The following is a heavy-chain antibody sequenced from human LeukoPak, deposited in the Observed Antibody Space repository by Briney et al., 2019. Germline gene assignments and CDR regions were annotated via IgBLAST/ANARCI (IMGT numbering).Heavy chain of an antibody. CDR2: IKQDGSGK. CDR3: AREEWDCSSTSCPFDY. J-gene: IGHJ4*02. Sequence: GGSLRLSCAASGFTFSSYSMNWVRQAPGKGLEWVANIKQDGSGKYYVDSVKGRFTISRDNSKNTLYLQMNSLRAEDTAVYYCAREEWDCSSTSCPFDYWGQGTLVTVSS. D-gene: IGHD2-2*01. V-gene: IGHV3-7*01. CDR1: GFTFSSYS.